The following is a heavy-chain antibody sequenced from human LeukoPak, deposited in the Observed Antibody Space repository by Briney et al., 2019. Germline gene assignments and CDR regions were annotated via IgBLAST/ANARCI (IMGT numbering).Heavy chain of an antibody. CDR1: GGSISNYY. V-gene: IGHV4-59*01. CDR2: IYYSGST. J-gene: IGHJ5*02. CDR3: ARDQSKAAGHNWFDP. D-gene: IGHD6-6*01. Sequence: PSETLSLTCTVSGGSISNYYWSWIRQPPGKGLEWIGYIYYSGSTNYNPSLKSRVTISVDTSKNQFSLKLSSVTAADTAVYYCARDQSKAAGHNWFDPWGQGTLVTVSS.